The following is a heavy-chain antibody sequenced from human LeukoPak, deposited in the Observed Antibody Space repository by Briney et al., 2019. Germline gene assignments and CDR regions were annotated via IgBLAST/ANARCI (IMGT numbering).Heavy chain of an antibody. CDR2: INGGGDAT. D-gene: IGHD2-2*01. V-gene: IGHV3-23*01. J-gene: IGHJ3*01. Sequence: GGSLRLSCATSGFTFNNNAMSWVRQAPGKRLEWVSAINGGGDATEYADSVKGRFTISRDNSKNTLYLQMNSLRTEDTAVYYCARCTASCYANAFDVWGQRTLLTVSS. CDR3: ARCTASCYANAFDV. CDR1: GFTFNNNA.